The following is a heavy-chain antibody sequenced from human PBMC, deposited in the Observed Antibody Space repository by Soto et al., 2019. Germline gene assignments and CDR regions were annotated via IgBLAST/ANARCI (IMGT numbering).Heavy chain of an antibody. V-gene: IGHV4-61*01. CDR1: GGSVSSGSYY. CDR3: ASGLYDFWSGYYTYY. J-gene: IGHJ4*02. D-gene: IGHD3-3*01. CDR2: IYYSGST. Sequence: SETLSLTCTVSGGSVSSGSYYWSWIRQPPGKGLEWIGYIYYSGSTNYNPSLKSRVTISVDTSKNQFSLKLSSVTAADTAVYYCASGLYDFWSGYYTYYWGQGTLVTVSS.